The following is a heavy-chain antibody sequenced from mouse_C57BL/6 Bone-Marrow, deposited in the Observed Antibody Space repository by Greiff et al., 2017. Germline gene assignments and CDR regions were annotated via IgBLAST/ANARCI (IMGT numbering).Heavy chain of an antibody. CDR3: ARDRGQLRLNYFDY. CDR2: ISDGGSYT. Sequence: EVMLAESGGGLVKPGGSLKLSCAASGFTFSSYAMSWVRQTPEKRLEWVATISDGGSYTYYPDNVKGRFTISRDNAKNNLYLQMSHLKSEDTAMYYCARDRGQLRLNYFDYWGQGTTLTVSS. D-gene: IGHD3-2*02. CDR1: GFTFSSYA. V-gene: IGHV5-4*01. J-gene: IGHJ2*01.